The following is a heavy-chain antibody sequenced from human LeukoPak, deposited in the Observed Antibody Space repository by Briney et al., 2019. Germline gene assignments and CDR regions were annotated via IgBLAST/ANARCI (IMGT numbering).Heavy chain of an antibody. Sequence: SVKVSCKASGGTFSSYAISWVRQAPGQGLEWMGGIIPIFGTANCAQKFQGRVTITADESTSTAYMELSSLRSEDTAVYYCARGREEMATTGDFDYWGQGALVTVSS. D-gene: IGHD5-24*01. J-gene: IGHJ4*02. CDR2: IIPIFGTA. CDR1: GGTFSSYA. CDR3: ARGREEMATTGDFDY. V-gene: IGHV1-69*13.